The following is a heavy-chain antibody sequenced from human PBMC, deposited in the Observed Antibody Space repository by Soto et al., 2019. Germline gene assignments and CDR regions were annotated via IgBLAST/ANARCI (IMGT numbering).Heavy chain of an antibody. D-gene: IGHD6-19*01. CDR3: TTVEIRQWLELDY. CDR2: IKSKTDGGTT. CDR1: GFTFSNAW. Sequence: PGGSLRLSCAASGFTFSNAWMSWVRQAPGKGLEWVGRIKSKTDGGTTDYAAPVKGRFTISRDDSKNTLYLQMNSLKTEDTAVYYCTTVEIRQWLELDYWGQGTLVTVSS. V-gene: IGHV3-15*01. J-gene: IGHJ4*02.